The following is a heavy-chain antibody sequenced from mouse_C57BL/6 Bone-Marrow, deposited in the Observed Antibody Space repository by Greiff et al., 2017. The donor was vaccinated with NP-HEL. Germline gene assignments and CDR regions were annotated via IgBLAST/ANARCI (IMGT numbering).Heavy chain of an antibody. J-gene: IGHJ4*01. V-gene: IGHV1-80*01. D-gene: IGHD1-1*01. CDR1: GYAFSSYW. CDR3: ARPHYYGSYYYAMDY. CDR2: IYPGDGDT. Sequence: VKLVESGAELVKPGASVKISCKASGYAFSSYWMNWVKQRPGKGLEWIGQIYPGDGDTNYNGKFKGKATLTADKSSSTAYMQLSSLTSEDSAVYFCARPHYYGSYYYAMDYWGQGTSVTVSS.